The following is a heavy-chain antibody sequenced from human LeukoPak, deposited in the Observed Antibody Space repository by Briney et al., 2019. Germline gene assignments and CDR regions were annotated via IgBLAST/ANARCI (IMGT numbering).Heavy chain of an antibody. J-gene: IGHJ5*02. Sequence: GESLKISCKGSGYSFTSYWIGWVRQTPGKGLEWMGIIYPGDSDTRYSPSFQGQVTISADKSISTAYLQWSSLKASDTAMYYCARHSRTLQGWFDPWGQGTLVTVSS. CDR3: ARHSRTLQGWFDP. CDR1: GYSFTSYW. D-gene: IGHD2-2*01. CDR2: IYPGDSDT. V-gene: IGHV5-51*01.